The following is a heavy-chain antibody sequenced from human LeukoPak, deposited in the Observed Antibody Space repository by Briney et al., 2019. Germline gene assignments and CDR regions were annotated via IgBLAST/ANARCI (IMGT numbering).Heavy chain of an antibody. Sequence: GGSLRLSCAASGFTFNQFGMHWVRQAPGKGLEWVAIIWYHGDEKFYGDSVKGRFTISRDNAKNSLYLQMNSLRGEDTAVYFCARVRGSYSLDYWGQGTLVTVSS. CDR3: ARVRGSYSLDY. CDR1: GFTFNQFG. J-gene: IGHJ4*02. D-gene: IGHD1-26*01. CDR2: IWYHGDEK. V-gene: IGHV3-33*01.